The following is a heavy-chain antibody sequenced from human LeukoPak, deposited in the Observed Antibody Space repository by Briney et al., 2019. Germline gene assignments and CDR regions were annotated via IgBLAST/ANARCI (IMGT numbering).Heavy chain of an antibody. D-gene: IGHD3-22*01. J-gene: IGHJ4*02. V-gene: IGHV1-18*01. CDR3: QRGRSTMIVVVPVDY. CDR1: GYTFTSYG. CDR2: ISAYNGNK. Sequence: ASVKVSCKASGYTFTSYGFSWVRQAPAQGLEWMGWISAYNGNKNNAHKLQGRVTMTTDTSTSKHSMELRSLQSDDTAVYYCQRGRSTMIVVVPVDYWGQGTLVTVSS.